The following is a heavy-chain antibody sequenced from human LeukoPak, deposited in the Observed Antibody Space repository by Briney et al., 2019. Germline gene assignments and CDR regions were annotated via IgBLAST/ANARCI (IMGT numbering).Heavy chain of an antibody. CDR3: AREGAFDI. V-gene: IGHV1-18*04. CDR1: GYTFTGYY. CDR2: ISAYNGNT. J-gene: IGHJ3*02. Sequence: ASVKVSCKASGYTFTGYYMHWVRQAPGQGLEWMGWISAYNGNTNYAQNFQGRVTMTTDTSTSTAYMELRSLRSDDTAVYYCAREGAFDIWGQGTMVTVSS.